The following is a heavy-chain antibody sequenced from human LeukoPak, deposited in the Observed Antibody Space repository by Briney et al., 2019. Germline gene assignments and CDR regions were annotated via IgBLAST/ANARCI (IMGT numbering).Heavy chain of an antibody. J-gene: IGHJ4*02. CDR3: ASYARELDY. D-gene: IGHD2-2*01. CDR2: IGGSGGDI. CDR1: GFAFSDCY. Sequence: GGSLRLSCAASGFAFSDCYMTWIRQAPGKGLEYISYIGGSGGDITYADSVRGRFTVSRDNAKNSLYLQMNSLRGEDTAVYYCASYARELDYWGQGSLVTVSS. V-gene: IGHV3-11*01.